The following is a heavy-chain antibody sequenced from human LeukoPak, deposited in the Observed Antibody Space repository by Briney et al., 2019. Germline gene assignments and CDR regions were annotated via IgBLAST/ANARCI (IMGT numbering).Heavy chain of an antibody. V-gene: IGHV3-33*07. CDR3: ARASGYGRGWPSEY. J-gene: IGHJ4*02. CDR2: IWNDGSQT. Sequence: GGSLRLSCAPSGFTVVTYGMYWFRQAPGKGLEWVAIIWNDGSQTYYGESVKGRYTISKDVSKNTVYLQMSSLRVEDTAVYYCARASGYGRGWPSEYWGQGTQVTVAS. CDR1: GFTVVTYG. D-gene: IGHD6-19*01.